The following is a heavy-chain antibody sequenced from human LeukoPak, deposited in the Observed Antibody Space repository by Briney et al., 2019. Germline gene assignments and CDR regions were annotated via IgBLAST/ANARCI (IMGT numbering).Heavy chain of an antibody. CDR2: INPSGGST. CDR1: GYTFTSYY. D-gene: IGHD6-13*01. CDR3: ARDQPQQLARGYFDY. J-gene: IGHJ4*02. V-gene: IGHV1-46*01. Sequence: ASVKVSCKASGYTFTSYYMHWVRQAPGQGLEWMGIINPSGGSTSYAQKFQGRVTMTRDTSTSTVYMELSSLRSEDTAVYYCARDQPQQLARGYFDYWGQGTLVTISS.